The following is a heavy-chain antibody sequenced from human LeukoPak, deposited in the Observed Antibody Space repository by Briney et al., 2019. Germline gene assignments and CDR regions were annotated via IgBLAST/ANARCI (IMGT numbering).Heavy chain of an antibody. J-gene: IGHJ4*02. D-gene: IGHD5-24*01. CDR1: GFTFSAYS. V-gene: IGHV3-48*01. CDR2: IGISSGNT. CDR3: ARDYKYAFDN. Sequence: GGSLRLSCAASGFTFSAYSMNWVRQAPGKGLEWISYIGISSGNTKYADFVKGRFTISGDKAKNSLYLQMNSLRVEDTAVYYCARDYKYAFDNWGQGTLVTVSS.